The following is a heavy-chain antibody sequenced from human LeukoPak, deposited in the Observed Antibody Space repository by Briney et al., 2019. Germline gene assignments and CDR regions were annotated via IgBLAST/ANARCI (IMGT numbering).Heavy chain of an antibody. CDR3: ARDRYYYDSSGLAAFEY. J-gene: IGHJ4*02. V-gene: IGHV3-7*01. Sequence: PGGSLRLSCAASGFTFSSYWMSWVRQAPGKGLEWVATIKQDGSEKYYVDSVKGRFTISRDNAKNSLYLQMNSLRAEDTAVYYCARDRYYYDSSGLAAFEYWGQGPRVTVS. CDR2: IKQDGSEK. CDR1: GFTFSSYW. D-gene: IGHD3-22*01.